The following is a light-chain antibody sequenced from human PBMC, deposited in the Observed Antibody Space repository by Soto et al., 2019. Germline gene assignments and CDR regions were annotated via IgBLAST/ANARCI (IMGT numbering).Light chain of an antibody. J-gene: IGKJ3*01. Sequence: DIQMTQSPSSLSASVGDRVTITCRASQSVSSYLNWYQQKPEKAPKLLIYAASSLQSGVPSRVSGSGSGTDFTLTIDSLQPEDFATYFCQQSYSSFTFGPGTKVDIK. V-gene: IGKV1-39*01. CDR2: AAS. CDR3: QQSYSSFT. CDR1: QSVSSY.